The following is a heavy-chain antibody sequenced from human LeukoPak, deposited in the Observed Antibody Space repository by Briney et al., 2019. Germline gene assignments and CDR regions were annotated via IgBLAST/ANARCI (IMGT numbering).Heavy chain of an antibody. V-gene: IGHV4-34*01. CDR1: AGSFGGYY. D-gene: IGHD6-6*01. J-gene: IGHJ5*02. CDR3: ARNSAYSSSSGVNA. CDR2: INDRGST. Sequence: PSETLSLTCAAYAGSFGGYYWSWIRQPPGKGLEWIGEINDRGSTNYNPSLKSRVTISVDMSKKQFSLELNSVTAADTAVYYCARNSAYSSSSGVNAWGQGTLVTVSS.